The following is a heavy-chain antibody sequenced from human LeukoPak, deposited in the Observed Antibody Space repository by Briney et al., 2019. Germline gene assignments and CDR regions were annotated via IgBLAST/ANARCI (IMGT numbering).Heavy chain of an antibody. CDR2: VSGSGHST. CDR1: GFTFSIYA. V-gene: IGHV3-23*01. Sequence: PGGSLRLSCAASGFTFSIYAMSWVRQAPGKGLEWVSTVSGSGHSTFYADSVKGRFTISRDNSKNTLYLQMNSLRAEDTAVYYCARGAGSSSFYYYYYYMDVWGKGTTVTVSS. J-gene: IGHJ6*03. D-gene: IGHD6-6*01. CDR3: ARGAGSSSFYYYYYYMDV.